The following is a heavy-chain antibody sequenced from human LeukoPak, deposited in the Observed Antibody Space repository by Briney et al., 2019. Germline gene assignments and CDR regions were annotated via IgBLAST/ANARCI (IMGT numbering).Heavy chain of an antibody. V-gene: IGHV4-59*01. CDR1: GGSISSYY. D-gene: IGHD1-14*01. CDR2: VYYSGNY. Sequence: PSETLSLTCTVCGGSISSYYWSWLRQPPGKELEGIGYVYYSGNYNYNPSLNSRVSISIEKSKNKFSLKLNSVTDADTALYYCARGPERRAFDIWGQGTMVTVSS. J-gene: IGHJ3*02. CDR3: ARGPERRAFDI.